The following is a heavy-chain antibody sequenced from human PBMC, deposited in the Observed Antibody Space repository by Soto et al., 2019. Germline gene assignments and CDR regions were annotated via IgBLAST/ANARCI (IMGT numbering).Heavy chain of an antibody. J-gene: IGHJ4*02. CDR3: AKDEEYSGYGHFHY. Sequence: SLRLCCTASSSTFIGYALSWVRPAPGKGLEWVSAISGSGGSTYYAASVRGRFTISRDNSKNTLFLQMNSLRAEETAVYYCAKDEEYSGYGHFHYWGQGNRVTVS. CDR1: SSTFIGYA. D-gene: IGHD3-22*01. V-gene: IGHV3-23*01. CDR2: ISGSGGST.